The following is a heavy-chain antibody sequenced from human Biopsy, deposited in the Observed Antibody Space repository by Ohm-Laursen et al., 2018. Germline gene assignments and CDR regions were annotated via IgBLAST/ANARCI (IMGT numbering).Heavy chain of an antibody. D-gene: IGHD5/OR15-5a*01. J-gene: IGHJ6*02. CDR1: GFTFSDYA. Sequence: SLRLSCTASGFTFSDYALHWVRQAPGKGLEWVAVISYDQITKHYADSVRGRFTISRDNSKNTLHLQVNSLRAEDTAVYYCAKDLSVYYYYGIDVWGQGTTVTVSS. CDR3: AKDLSVYYYYGIDV. CDR2: ISYDQITK. V-gene: IGHV3-30*04.